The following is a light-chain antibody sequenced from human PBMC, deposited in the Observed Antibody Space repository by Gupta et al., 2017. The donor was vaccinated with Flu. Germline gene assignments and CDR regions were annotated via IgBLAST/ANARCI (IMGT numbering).Light chain of an antibody. J-gene: IGLJ2*01. CDR1: TSNIGSNI. Sequence: QSVLTQPPSASGTPGQRVTISCSGSTSNIGSNIVNWYQQLPGTAPKLLIYTNNQRPSGVPDRFSGSKSGTSASLPISGLQSEDEADDYCAAWDDSRNGPQFGGGTKLTVL. CDR3: AAWDDSRNGPQ. CDR2: TNN. V-gene: IGLV1-44*01.